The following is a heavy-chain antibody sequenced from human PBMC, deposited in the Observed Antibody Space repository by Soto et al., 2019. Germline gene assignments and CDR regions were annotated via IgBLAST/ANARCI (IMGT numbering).Heavy chain of an antibody. CDR3: ARANDGKRSTFDI. CDR1: GGSLTDHY. Sequence: HVQLQESGPGLVKPSATLSLTCTVAGGSLTDHYWNWVRQSPGKGLHWIGYVYYSVGTNYNASLKSRVTMSADIAKNPFALDLRSVTAADTAVYYCARANDGKRSTFDIWGQGTMVSVS. D-gene: IGHD1-26*01. V-gene: IGHV4-59*11. J-gene: IGHJ3*02. CDR2: VYYSVGT.